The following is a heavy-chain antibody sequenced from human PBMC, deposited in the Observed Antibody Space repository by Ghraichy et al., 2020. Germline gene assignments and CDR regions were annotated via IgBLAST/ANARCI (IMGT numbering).Heavy chain of an antibody. CDR3: ARLPLPRRAAVGDRYFDL. V-gene: IGHV3-48*01. CDR1: GFSFSDYS. Sequence: GGSLRLSCVGSGFSFSDYSMIWVRLTPRKALEWVSYITGSSITIFYADSVKGRFTISRDNAKNSLYLQMNSLRAEDTAVYYCARLPLPRRAAVGDRYFDLWGRGTLVTVSS. D-gene: IGHD6-13*01. CDR2: ITGSSITI. J-gene: IGHJ2*01.